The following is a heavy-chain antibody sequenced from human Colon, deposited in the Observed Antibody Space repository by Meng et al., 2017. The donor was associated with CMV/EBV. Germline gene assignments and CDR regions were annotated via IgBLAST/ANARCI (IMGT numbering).Heavy chain of an antibody. J-gene: IGHJ4*02. CDR2: ISGRGGNS. Sequence: FTFSTYAMSWVRQAPGKGLEWLSTISGRGGNSYYAHSVKGRFTISRDNSKNTLYLQMSSLRVEDAAVYYCAKDGEPQLELLTRVDSDYWGQGTLVTVSS. CDR1: FTFSTYA. V-gene: IGHV3-23*01. CDR3: AKDGEPQLELLTRVDSDY. D-gene: IGHD2/OR15-2a*01.